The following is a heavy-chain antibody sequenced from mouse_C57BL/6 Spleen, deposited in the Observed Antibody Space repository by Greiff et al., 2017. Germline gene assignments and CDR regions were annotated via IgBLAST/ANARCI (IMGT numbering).Heavy chain of an antibody. J-gene: IGHJ1*03. Sequence: EVKLMESGPELVKPGASVKISCKASGYSFTDYNMNWVKQSNGKSLEWIGVINPNYGTTSYNQKFKGKATLTVDQSSSTAYMQLNSLTSEDSAVYYCARSGDYDYDEGYWYFDVWGTGTTVTVSS. CDR3: ARSGDYDYDEGYWYFDV. D-gene: IGHD2-4*01. V-gene: IGHV1-39*01. CDR1: GYSFTDYN. CDR2: INPNYGTT.